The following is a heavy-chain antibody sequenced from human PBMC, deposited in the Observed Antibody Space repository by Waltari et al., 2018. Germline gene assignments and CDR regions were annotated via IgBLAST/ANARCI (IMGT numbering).Heavy chain of an antibody. CDR2: IWYDGSNK. Sequence: QVQLVESGGGVVQPGRSLRLSCAASGFTFSSYGMHWVRQAPGKGLERVAVIWYDGSNKYYADSVKGRFTISRDNSKNTLYLQMNSLRAEDTAVYYCARDDYYDSSGYYQTHFDYWGQGTLVTVSS. J-gene: IGHJ4*02. CDR1: GFTFSSYG. V-gene: IGHV3-33*01. D-gene: IGHD3-22*01. CDR3: ARDDYYDSSGYYQTHFDY.